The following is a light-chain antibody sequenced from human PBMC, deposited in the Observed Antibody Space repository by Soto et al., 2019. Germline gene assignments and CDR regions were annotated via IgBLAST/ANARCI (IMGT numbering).Light chain of an antibody. Sequence: QSVLTQPPSASGTPGQRVTISCSGSSSNIGSNTVNWYQHVPGTAPKLLIYISDQRPSGVPDRFSGSTSGTSASLAISGLQSEDEAAYYCAAWDDSLSGVVFGGGTKLTVL. J-gene: IGLJ2*01. CDR3: AAWDDSLSGVV. V-gene: IGLV1-44*01. CDR1: SSNIGSNT. CDR2: ISD.